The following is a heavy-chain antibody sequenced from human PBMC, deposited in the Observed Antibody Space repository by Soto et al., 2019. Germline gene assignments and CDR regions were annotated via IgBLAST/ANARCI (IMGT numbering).Heavy chain of an antibody. CDR1: GYTFKTYA. CDR3: VRSVVVRGVFTFDC. CDR2: INNGNGNV. V-gene: IGHV1-3*04. Sequence: QVQLVQSGAEVRKPGASVKVSCKASGYTFKTYAMHWVRQAPGQRLEWMGWINNGNGNVKYSQKFQGRVTFTRDTSASTAYMEVSSLRSEDTAIYYCVRSVVVRGVFTFDCWGQGTLVTVSS. D-gene: IGHD3-10*01. J-gene: IGHJ4*02.